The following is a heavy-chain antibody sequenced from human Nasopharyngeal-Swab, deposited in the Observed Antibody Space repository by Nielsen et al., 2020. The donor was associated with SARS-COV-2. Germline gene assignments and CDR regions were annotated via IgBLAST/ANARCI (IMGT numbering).Heavy chain of an antibody. CDR3: ARIRRQQLANGVGWFDP. D-gene: IGHD6-13*01. V-gene: IGHV2-70*01. Sequence: SGPTLVKPTQTFTLTCTFSGFSLSTSGMCVSWIRQPPGKALEWLALIDWDDDKYYSTSLKTRLTISKDTSKNQVVLTMTNMDPVDTATYYCARIRRQQLANGVGWFDPWGQGTLVTVSS. CDR2: IDWDDDK. J-gene: IGHJ5*02. CDR1: GFSLSTSGMC.